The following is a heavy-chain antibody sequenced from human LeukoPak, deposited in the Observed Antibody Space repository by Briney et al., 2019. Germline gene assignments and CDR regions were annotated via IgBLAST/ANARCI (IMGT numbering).Heavy chain of an antibody. CDR3: ARGRIAAAGTGWFDP. Sequence: GASVKVSFKASGYRVTTYGISWGRRAPGQGLEWMGWISTYNGDTSYAQILQGRLTITKDTSTSTVYMELRSLRSDDTAIYYCARGRIAAAGTGWFDPWGQGTLVTVSS. CDR1: GYRVTTYG. CDR2: ISTYNGDT. D-gene: IGHD6-13*01. J-gene: IGHJ5*02. V-gene: IGHV1-18*01.